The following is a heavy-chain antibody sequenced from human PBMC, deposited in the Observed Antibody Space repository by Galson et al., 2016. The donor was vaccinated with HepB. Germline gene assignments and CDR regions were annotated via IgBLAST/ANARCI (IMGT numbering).Heavy chain of an antibody. D-gene: IGHD2-2*01. Sequence: SVKVSCKASGYTFTYYGISWVRQAPGQGLEWMGWISAHNGNTNSGQNFQDRLTLTRDTSTNTAYMDLRSLRSDDTAMYFCARGPYSSSPLDYWGQGTMLIVSS. CDR2: ISAHNGNT. J-gene: IGHJ4*02. CDR1: GYTFTYYG. CDR3: ARGPYSSSPLDY. V-gene: IGHV1-18*01.